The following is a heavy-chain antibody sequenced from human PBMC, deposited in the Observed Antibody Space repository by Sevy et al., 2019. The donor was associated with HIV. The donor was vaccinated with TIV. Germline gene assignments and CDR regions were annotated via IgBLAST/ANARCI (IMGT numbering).Heavy chain of an antibody. CDR2: ISGFGNT. D-gene: IGHD3-22*01. V-gene: IGHV3-23*01. Sequence: GGSLRLSCAASGFTFNTHVMNWVRQAPGKGLEWVSSISGFGNTYYADSVRGRFTIPRDNAQNTLYLQMNSLRADDTAVYYCAKVLNPALESMMEVTVRSLKGFDVWGQGTMVTVSS. CDR1: GFTFNTHV. J-gene: IGHJ3*01. CDR3: AKVLNPALESMMEVTVRSLKGFDV.